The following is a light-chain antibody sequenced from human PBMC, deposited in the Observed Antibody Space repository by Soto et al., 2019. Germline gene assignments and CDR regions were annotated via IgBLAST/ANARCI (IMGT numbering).Light chain of an antibody. J-gene: IGKJ4*01. CDR3: QQYGSSPQIT. CDR1: QSVSSSY. CDR2: GTS. Sequence: EIVLTQSPGTLSLSPGERATLSCRARQSVSSSYLAWYQQKPGQAPRLLIYGTSSRATGIPDRFSGSGSGTGFTLTISRREPEDFAVYYCQQYGSSPQITFGGGTKVEIK. V-gene: IGKV3-20*01.